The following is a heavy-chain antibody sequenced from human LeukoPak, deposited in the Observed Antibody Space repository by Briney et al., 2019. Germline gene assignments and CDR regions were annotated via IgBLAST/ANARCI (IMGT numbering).Heavy chain of an antibody. CDR2: INPNSGGT. CDR3: ARAQGGYCSSTSCYAGGDWFDP. D-gene: IGHD2-2*01. Sequence: ASVKVSCKASGYTFTGYYMHWVRQAPGQGLEWMGWINPNSGGTNYAQKFQGRVTMTRDTSISTAYMELSRLRSDDTAVYYCARAQGGYCSSTSCYAGGDWFDPWGQGTLVTVSS. J-gene: IGHJ5*02. V-gene: IGHV1-2*02. CDR1: GYTFTGYY.